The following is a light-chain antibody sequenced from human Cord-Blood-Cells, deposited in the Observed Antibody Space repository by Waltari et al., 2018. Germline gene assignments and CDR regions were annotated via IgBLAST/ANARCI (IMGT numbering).Light chain of an antibody. CDR1: QDTSNY. Sequence: DIQMTQSPSSLSASVGDRVTITCQASQDTSNYLNWYQQKPGKAPKLLSYDASNLETGVPSRFSGSGSGTDFTFTISSLQPEDIATYYCQQYDNLLIFTFGPGTKVDIK. CDR2: DAS. CDR3: QQYDNLLIFT. J-gene: IGKJ3*01. V-gene: IGKV1-33*01.